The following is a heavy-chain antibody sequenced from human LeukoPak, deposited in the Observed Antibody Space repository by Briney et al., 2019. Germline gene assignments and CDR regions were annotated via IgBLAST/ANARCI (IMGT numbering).Heavy chain of an antibody. V-gene: IGHV1-46*01. CDR1: RYTFTSYY. CDR2: INPSGGST. D-gene: IGHD6-19*01. Sequence: GASVKVSCKASRYTFTSYYMHWVRQAPGQGLEWMGIINPSGGSTSYAQKFQGRVTMTRDTSTSTAYMELSSLRSEDTAVYYCARAPIAVAGRESKNYYYYGMDVWGQRTTVTVSS. CDR3: ARAPIAVAGRESKNYYYYGMDV. J-gene: IGHJ6*02.